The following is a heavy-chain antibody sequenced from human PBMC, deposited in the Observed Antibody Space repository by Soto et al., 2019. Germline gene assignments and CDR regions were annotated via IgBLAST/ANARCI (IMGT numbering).Heavy chain of an antibody. D-gene: IGHD3-16*02. CDR2: INPTGST. CDR3: ARANGLRLGELSWGGPNWFDP. CDR1: GGSFIGYY. Sequence: QVRLQQWGAGLLKPSETLSLTCAVYGGSFIGYYWSWIRQPPGKGLEWIGEINPTGSTNYNPSLKSRVTILIDTSKIQFSLKLGSVPAADTAMYYCARANGLRLGELSWGGPNWFDPWGQGTLVTVSS. V-gene: IGHV4-34*01. J-gene: IGHJ5*02.